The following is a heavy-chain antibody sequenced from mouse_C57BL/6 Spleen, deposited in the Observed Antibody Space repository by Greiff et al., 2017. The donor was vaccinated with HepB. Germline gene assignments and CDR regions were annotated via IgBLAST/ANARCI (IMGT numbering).Heavy chain of an antibody. V-gene: IGHV5-4*01. Sequence: DVKLVESGGGLVKPGGSLKLSCAASGFTFSSYAMSWVRQTPEKRLEWVATISDGGSYTYYPDNVKGRFTISRDNAKNNLYLQMSHLKSEDTAMYYCAREDYYGSYWYFDVWGTGTTVTVSS. D-gene: IGHD1-1*01. CDR1: GFTFSSYA. CDR3: AREDYYGSYWYFDV. J-gene: IGHJ1*03. CDR2: ISDGGSYT.